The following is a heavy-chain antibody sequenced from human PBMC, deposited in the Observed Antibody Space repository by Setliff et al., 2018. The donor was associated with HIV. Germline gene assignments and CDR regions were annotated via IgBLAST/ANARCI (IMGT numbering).Heavy chain of an antibody. CDR3: ARATMVRGANNWFDP. J-gene: IGHJ5*02. CDR1: GYTFTGYY. Sequence: ASVKVSCKASGYTFTGYYMHWVRQAPGQGLEWMGWINPNSGGTNYAQKFQGRVTMTRDTSISTAYVELSRLRSDDTAVYYCARATMVRGANNWFDPWGQGTLVTVSS. D-gene: IGHD3-10*01. CDR2: INPNSGGT. V-gene: IGHV1-2*02.